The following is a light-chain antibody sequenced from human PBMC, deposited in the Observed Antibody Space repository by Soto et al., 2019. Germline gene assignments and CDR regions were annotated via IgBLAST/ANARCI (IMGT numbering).Light chain of an antibody. V-gene: IGKV3-15*01. CDR1: QSVSSN. Sequence: EIVMTQSPATLSVSPGERATLSCRASQSVSSNVAWYQQKPGQAPRLLIHGASTRATGIPARFSGSGSGTEFTLTISSLQSEDFAVYYCQQYNNWPPDTFGQGTKVEIK. CDR3: QQYNNWPPDT. J-gene: IGKJ1*01. CDR2: GAS.